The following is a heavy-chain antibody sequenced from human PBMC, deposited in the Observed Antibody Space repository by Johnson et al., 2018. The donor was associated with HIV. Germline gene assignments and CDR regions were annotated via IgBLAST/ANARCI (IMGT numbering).Heavy chain of an antibody. CDR3: ARDGGAVEMATRIIGGAFDI. CDR2: ISWNTGNI. D-gene: IGHD5-24*01. V-gene: IGHV3-9*01. J-gene: IGHJ3*02. CDR1: GFTFDDSA. Sequence: VQLVESGGGLVQPGRSLRLSCAASGFTFDDSAMHWVRQAPGKGLEWVSGISWNTGNIGYADSVKGRFTISSDNSKNTLYLQMNSLRAEDTAVYYCARDGGAVEMATRIIGGAFDIWGQGTMVTVPS.